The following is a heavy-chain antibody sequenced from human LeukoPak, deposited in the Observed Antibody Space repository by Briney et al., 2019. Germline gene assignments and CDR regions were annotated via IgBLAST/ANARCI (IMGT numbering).Heavy chain of an antibody. D-gene: IGHD5-18*01. Sequence: SETLSLSCTVSGGSLSSSTYYWGWIRQPPGKGLEWVGSIYYSGSTYSNPSLKSRVTISVDTSKNQFSLELSSVTAADKAVYYCTITAMSTVWGKGTPVTVSS. CDR2: IYYSGST. J-gene: IGHJ6*04. CDR1: GGSLSSSTYY. CDR3: TITAMSTV. V-gene: IGHV4-39*01.